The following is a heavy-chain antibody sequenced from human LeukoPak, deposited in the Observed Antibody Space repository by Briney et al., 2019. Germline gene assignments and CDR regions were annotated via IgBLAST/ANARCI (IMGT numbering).Heavy chain of an antibody. CDR2: IYCSGST. D-gene: IGHD2-2*01. V-gene: IGHV4-38-2*02. J-gene: IGHJ4*02. CDR1: GYSISSSYF. Sequence: SETLSLTCNVSGYSISSSYFWGGIRQPPGRGLEWIGSIYCSGSTYYNPSLKSRITISVDTSKNHSSLKLSSVTAADTAVYYCARVRKYQLLVYYFDYWGQGTLVTVSS. CDR3: ARVRKYQLLVYYFDY.